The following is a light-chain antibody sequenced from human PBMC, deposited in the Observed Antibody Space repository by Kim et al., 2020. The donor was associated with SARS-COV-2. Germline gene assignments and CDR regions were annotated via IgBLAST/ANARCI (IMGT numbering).Light chain of an antibody. Sequence: GQSITISCTATSSDLGGYIIFSWYQHHPGKAPKLMIYDVTHRPSGVSDRFSGSKSGTTASLTISGLQAEDEADYFCSAYSSSTTWVFGGGTQLTVL. CDR2: DVT. CDR3: SAYSSSTTWV. V-gene: IGLV2-14*03. CDR1: SSDLGGYII. J-gene: IGLJ3*02.